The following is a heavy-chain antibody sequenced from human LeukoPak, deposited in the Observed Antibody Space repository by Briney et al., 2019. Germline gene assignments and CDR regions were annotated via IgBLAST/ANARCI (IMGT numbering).Heavy chain of an antibody. CDR3: ARDPPGGSYPFDY. CDR2: IYHSGST. CDR1: GYSISSAYY. Sequence: SETLSLTCTVSGYSISSAYYWGWIRQPPGKGLEWIGSIYHSGSTYYNPSLRSRVTISVDTSKNQFSLKLSSVTAADTAVYYCARDPPGGSYPFDYWGQGTLVTVSS. J-gene: IGHJ4*02. D-gene: IGHD1-26*01. V-gene: IGHV4-38-2*02.